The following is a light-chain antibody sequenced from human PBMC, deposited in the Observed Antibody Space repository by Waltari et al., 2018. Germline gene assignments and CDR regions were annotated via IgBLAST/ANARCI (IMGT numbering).Light chain of an antibody. J-gene: IGLJ3*02. Sequence: QSVLTQPPSASGTPGQRVTVSCSGTSTNTGSITVNWYQYLPGTAPKLLIYENSQRPSGVPDRFSGSKSGTSASLAISGLQSDDEADYYCATWDASLNGRVFGGGTKLTVL. CDR3: ATWDASLNGRV. CDR2: ENS. CDR1: STNTGSIT. V-gene: IGLV1-44*01.